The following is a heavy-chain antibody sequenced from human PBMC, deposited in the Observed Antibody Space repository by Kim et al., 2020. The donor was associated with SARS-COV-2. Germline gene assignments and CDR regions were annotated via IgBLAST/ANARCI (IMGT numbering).Heavy chain of an antibody. CDR2: ISRSGQTI. CDR3: VKEVMPTSGTNYFDY. V-gene: IGHV3-64D*09. CDR1: GFTFSTYA. J-gene: IGHJ4*01. Sequence: GGSLRLSCSASGFTFSTYAMYWVRQAPGKGLEYVSSISRSGQTIDYADSMKGRSTISRDNSKNMLYLQVSSLRPEDTAVYYCVKEVMPTSGTNYFDYWG. D-gene: IGHD2-8*01.